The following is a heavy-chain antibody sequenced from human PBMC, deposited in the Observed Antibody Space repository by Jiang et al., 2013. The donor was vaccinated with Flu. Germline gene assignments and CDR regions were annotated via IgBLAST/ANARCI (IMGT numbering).Heavy chain of an antibody. CDR1: GDSVSSNSAA. Sequence: QTLSLTCAISGDSVSSNSAAWNWIRQSPSRGLEWLGRTYYRSKWYNDYAVSVKSRITINPDTSKNQFSLQLNSVTPEDTAVYYCARVFLLPPEISEWLLPHDAFDIWGQGTMVTVSS. CDR3: ARVFLLPPEISEWLLPHDAFDI. J-gene: IGHJ3*02. CDR2: TYYRSKWYN. D-gene: IGHD3-22*01. V-gene: IGHV6-1*01.